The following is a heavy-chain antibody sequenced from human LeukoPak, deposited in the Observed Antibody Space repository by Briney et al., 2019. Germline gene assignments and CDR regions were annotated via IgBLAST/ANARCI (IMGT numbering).Heavy chain of an antibody. D-gene: IGHD3-10*01. CDR3: ARGSDYGSGIYGMDV. CDR2: ISAYNGNT. CDR1: GGTFSSYA. V-gene: IGHV1-18*01. Sequence: ASVKVSCKASGGTFSSYAISWVRQAPGQGLEWMGWISAYNGNTNYAQKLQGRVTMTTDTSTSTAYMELRSLRSDDTAVYYCARGSDYGSGIYGMDVWGQGTTVTVSS. J-gene: IGHJ6*02.